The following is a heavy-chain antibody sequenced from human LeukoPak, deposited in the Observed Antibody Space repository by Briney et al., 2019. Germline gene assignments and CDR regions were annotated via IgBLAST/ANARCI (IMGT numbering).Heavy chain of an antibody. CDR2: IYYSGST. Sequence: PSETLSLTCAVSGGSISSGGYSWSWIRQPPGKGLEWIGYIYYSGSTNYNPSLKSRVTISVDTSKNQFSLKLSSVTAADTAVYYCARQMGSYSTYYFDYWGQGTLVTVSS. V-gene: IGHV4-61*08. D-gene: IGHD1-26*01. J-gene: IGHJ4*02. CDR1: GGSISSGGYS. CDR3: ARQMGSYSTYYFDY.